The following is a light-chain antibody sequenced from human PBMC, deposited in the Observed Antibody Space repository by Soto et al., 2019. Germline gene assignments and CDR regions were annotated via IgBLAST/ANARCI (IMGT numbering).Light chain of an antibody. J-gene: IGKJ4*01. V-gene: IGKV3-11*01. Sequence: DIVLTPSPATLSLSPVESATLSCRASQSLSKYVVGYQQKPGQAPRLLISDASKRATGSPARFSGSGSGTDVTRSISSLEPEDSAVYECQQRSNWPVSFGGGTKVDIK. CDR2: DAS. CDR3: QQRSNWPVS. CDR1: QSLSKY.